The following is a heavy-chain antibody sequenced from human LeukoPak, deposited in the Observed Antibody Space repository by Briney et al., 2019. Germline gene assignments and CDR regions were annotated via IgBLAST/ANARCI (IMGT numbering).Heavy chain of an antibody. D-gene: IGHD3-10*01. Sequence: SETLSLTCSVSGYSISSGYYWGWIRQPPGKGLEWIGTFFPGETPSYNPSLRSRVTISADTSKNQFSLKLNSVAAADTAVYYCASERNYYGSGASTSFDHWGQGNLVTVSS. J-gene: IGHJ4*02. CDR3: ASERNYYGSGASTSFDH. V-gene: IGHV4-38-2*02. CDR2: FFPGETP. CDR1: GYSISSGYY.